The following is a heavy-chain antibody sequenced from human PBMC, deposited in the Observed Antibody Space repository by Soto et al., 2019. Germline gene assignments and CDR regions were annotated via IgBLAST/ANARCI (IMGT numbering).Heavy chain of an antibody. CDR2: IYYSGST. V-gene: IGHV4-39*01. CDR1: GGSISSSSYY. D-gene: IGHD1-1*01. Sequence: SETLSLTCTVSGGSISSSSYYWGWFRQPPGKGLEWIGSIYYSGSTYYNPSLKSRVTISVDTSKNQFSLKLSSVTAADTAVYYCARHYQGTPRDSWGQGTVVTVSS. CDR3: ARHYQGTPRDS. J-gene: IGHJ4*02.